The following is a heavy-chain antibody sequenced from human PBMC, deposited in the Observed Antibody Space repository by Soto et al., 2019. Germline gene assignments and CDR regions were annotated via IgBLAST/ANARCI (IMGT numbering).Heavy chain of an antibody. CDR3: ARGSITMVRGAPTPHNWFDP. Sequence: PSETLSLTCTVSGGSISSGGYYWSWIRQHPGKGLEWIGYIYYSGSTYYNPSLKSRVTISVDTSKNQFSLKLSSVTAADTAVYYCARGSITMVRGAPTPHNWFDPWGQGTLVTVSS. J-gene: IGHJ5*02. V-gene: IGHV4-31*03. D-gene: IGHD3-10*01. CDR1: GGSISSGGYY. CDR2: IYYSGST.